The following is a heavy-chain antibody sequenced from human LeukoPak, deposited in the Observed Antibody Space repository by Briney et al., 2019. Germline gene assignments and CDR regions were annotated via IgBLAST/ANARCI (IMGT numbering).Heavy chain of an antibody. D-gene: IGHD2-15*01. Sequence: GGSLRLSCAAFGFTFSSYAMHWVRQAPGKGLEWVAVISYDGSNKYYADSVKGRFTISRDNSKNTLYLQMNSLRAEDTAVYYCAVDYSYPYYYGMDVWGQGTTATVSS. J-gene: IGHJ6*02. V-gene: IGHV3-30*04. CDR3: AVDYSYPYYYGMDV. CDR2: ISYDGSNK. CDR1: GFTFSSYA.